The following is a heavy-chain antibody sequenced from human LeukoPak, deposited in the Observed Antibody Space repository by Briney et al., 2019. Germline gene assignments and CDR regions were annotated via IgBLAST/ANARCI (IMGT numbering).Heavy chain of an antibody. V-gene: IGHV3-48*01. Sequence: GGSLRLSCAASGFTFSSYSMNWVRQAPGKGLEWVSYISSSSSTIYYADSVKGRFTISRDNAKNSLYLQMDSLRAEDTAVYYCARDGSGSVYYYYYMDVWGKGTTVTVSS. J-gene: IGHJ6*03. CDR1: GFTFSSYS. CDR2: ISSSSSTI. CDR3: ARDGSGSVYYYYYMDV. D-gene: IGHD3-3*01.